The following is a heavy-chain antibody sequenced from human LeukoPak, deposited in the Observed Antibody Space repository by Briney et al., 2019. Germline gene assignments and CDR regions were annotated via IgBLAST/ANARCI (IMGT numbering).Heavy chain of an antibody. CDR1: GFTFDDYA. Sequence: HPGGSLRLSCAASGFTFDDYAMHWVRQAPGKGLEWVSLISGDGGSTYYADSVKGRFNISRDNSKNSLYLQMNSLRTEDTALYYCAKVEVYDFWSGYYWFDYWGQGTLVTVSS. V-gene: IGHV3-43*02. D-gene: IGHD3-3*01. CDR3: AKVEVYDFWSGYYWFDY. J-gene: IGHJ4*02. CDR2: ISGDGGST.